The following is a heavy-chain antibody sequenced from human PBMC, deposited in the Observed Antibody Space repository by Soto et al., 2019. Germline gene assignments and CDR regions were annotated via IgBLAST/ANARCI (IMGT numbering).Heavy chain of an antibody. J-gene: IGHJ6*02. CDR1: GGSIISSYW. D-gene: IGHD1-26*01. CDR2: IYHSGST. Sequence: PSETLSLTCAVSGGSIISSYWWSWVRQPPGKGLEWIGEIYHSGSTNYNPSLKSRVTISVDKSKNQFSLKLSSVTAADTAVYYCARVSGSYYYGMDVWGQGTTVTVSS. CDR3: ARVSGSYYYGMDV. V-gene: IGHV4-4*02.